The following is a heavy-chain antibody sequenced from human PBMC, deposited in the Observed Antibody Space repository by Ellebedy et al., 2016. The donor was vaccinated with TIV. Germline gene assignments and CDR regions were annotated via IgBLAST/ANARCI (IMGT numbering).Heavy chain of an antibody. CDR2: INPSGGST. CDR1: GYTFTSYY. V-gene: IGHV1-46*01. J-gene: IGHJ4*02. D-gene: IGHD3-10*01. Sequence: ASVKVSCKASGYTFTSYYMHWVRQAPGQGLEWMGIINPSGGSTSYAQKFQGRVTMTRDTSTSTVYMELSSLRSEDTAVYYCAKGAGYYGSGSGFDYWGQGTLVTVSS. CDR3: AKGAGYYGSGSGFDY.